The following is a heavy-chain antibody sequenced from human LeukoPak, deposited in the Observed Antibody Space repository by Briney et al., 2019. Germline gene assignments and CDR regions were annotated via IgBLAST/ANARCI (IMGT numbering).Heavy chain of an antibody. CDR1: GFTFSSYA. Sequence: GGSLRLSCAASGFTFSSYAMSWVRQAPGKGLEWVSVIGGSGGPTQYADSVKGRFTISRDTSKNTLYLQMNSLRAEDTAVYYCARYNDHIWGSYRYPYYMDVWGKGTTVAVSS. CDR2: IGGSGGPT. V-gene: IGHV3-23*01. D-gene: IGHD3-16*02. CDR3: ARYNDHIWGSYRYPYYMDV. J-gene: IGHJ6*03.